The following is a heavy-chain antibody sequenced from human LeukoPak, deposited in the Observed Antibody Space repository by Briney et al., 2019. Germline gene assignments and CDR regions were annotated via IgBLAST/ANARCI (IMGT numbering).Heavy chain of an antibody. D-gene: IGHD3-9*01. CDR1: GGSFSGYY. V-gene: IGHV4-59*08. CDR3: ARDYDILTGSDY. Sequence: SETLSLTCAVYGGSFSGYYWSWIRQPPGKGLEWIGYIYYSGSTNYNPSLKSRVTISVDTSKNQFSLKLSSVTAADTAVYYCARDYDILTGSDYWGQGTLATVSS. CDR2: IYYSGST. J-gene: IGHJ4*02.